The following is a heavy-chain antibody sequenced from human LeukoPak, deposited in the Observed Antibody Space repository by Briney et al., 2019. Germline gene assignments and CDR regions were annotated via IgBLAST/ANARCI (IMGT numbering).Heavy chain of an antibody. Sequence: PGGSLRLSCAASGFTFSRHWMHWVRQAPGKGLVWVSRINSDGSSTSYAESVKGRFTISRDNANNILFLQMNSLRAEDTAVYYCAKATGTTSYWGQGTLVTVSS. CDR1: GFTFSRHW. D-gene: IGHD1-7*01. CDR3: AKATGTTSY. V-gene: IGHV3-74*01. J-gene: IGHJ4*02. CDR2: INSDGSST.